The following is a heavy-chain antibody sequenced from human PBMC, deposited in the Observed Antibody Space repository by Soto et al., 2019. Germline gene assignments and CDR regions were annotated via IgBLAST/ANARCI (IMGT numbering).Heavy chain of an antibody. CDR2: ISDYSGST. CDR1: GYTFTTYG. V-gene: IGHV1-18*01. J-gene: IGHJ4*02. Sequence: QVQLLQSGAEVKKPWASVKVSCKASGYTFTTYGISWVRQAPGQGREWMGWISDYSGSTKIAQKLQGSVNMTTNTYTTTAHMERRSLTADDTAVYYCARDFTKSSSWPYYFDYWGQVTLVTVSS. CDR3: ARDFTKSSSWPYYFDY. D-gene: IGHD6-13*01.